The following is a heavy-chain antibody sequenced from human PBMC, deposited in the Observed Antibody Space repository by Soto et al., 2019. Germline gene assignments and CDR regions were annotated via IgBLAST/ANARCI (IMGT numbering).Heavy chain of an antibody. Sequence: ASVKVSCKASGGTFSSYAISWVRQAPGQGLEWMGGIIPIFGTANYAQKFQGRVTITADGSTSTAYMELSSLRSEDTAVYYCARLNDYYYYGMDVWGQGTTVTVSS. D-gene: IGHD1-1*01. CDR3: ARLNDYYYYGMDV. V-gene: IGHV1-69*13. CDR2: IIPIFGTA. CDR1: GGTFSSYA. J-gene: IGHJ6*02.